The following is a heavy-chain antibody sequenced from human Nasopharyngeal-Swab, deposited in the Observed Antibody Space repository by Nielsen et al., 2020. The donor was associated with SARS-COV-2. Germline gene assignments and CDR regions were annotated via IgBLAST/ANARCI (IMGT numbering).Heavy chain of an antibody. J-gene: IGHJ6*03. Sequence: GGSLRLSCAGSGFTFGSFGMTWVRQAPGKGLEWVSYISPSSGYIYYAESLRGRFTISRDNGKNSVYLQMNSLRADDTAVYFCSPPSLFSYYLDVWGKLTTFTVSS. CDR1: GFTFGSFG. V-gene: IGHV3-21*01. CDR2: ISPSSGYI. CDR3: SPPSLFSYYLDV.